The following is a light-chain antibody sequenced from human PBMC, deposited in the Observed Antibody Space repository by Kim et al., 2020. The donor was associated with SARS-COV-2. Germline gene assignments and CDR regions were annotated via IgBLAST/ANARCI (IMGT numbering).Light chain of an antibody. CDR1: SHNVGNEG. CDR3: SAWDSSLSAWV. Sequence: QTATLTCTGNSHNVGNEGAAWLQHHQGHPPKLLSYRNNNRPSGISERLSASRSGNTASLTITGLQPEDEADYYCSAWDSSLSAWVFGGGTQLTVL. J-gene: IGLJ3*02. V-gene: IGLV10-54*01. CDR2: RNN.